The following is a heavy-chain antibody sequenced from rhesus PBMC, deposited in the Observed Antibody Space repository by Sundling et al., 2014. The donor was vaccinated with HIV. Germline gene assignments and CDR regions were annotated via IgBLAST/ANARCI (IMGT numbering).Heavy chain of an antibody. D-gene: IGHD3-22*01. CDR2: ITWSGNNT. J-gene: IGHJ4*01. CDR3: ARGSGVIIMWHFDS. CDR1: GFTFDDYA. Sequence: EVQLVESGGGVVQPGGTLRLSCAASGFTFDDYAMHWVRQAPGKGLEWVSGITWSGNNTGYADSVKGRFTISRDNAKNSLYLQMTRLRAEDTALYYCARGSGVIIMWHFDSWGQGVLVTVSS. V-gene: IGHV3-201*01.